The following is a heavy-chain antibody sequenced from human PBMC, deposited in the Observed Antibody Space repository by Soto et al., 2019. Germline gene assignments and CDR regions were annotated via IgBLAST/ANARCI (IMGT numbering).Heavy chain of an antibody. CDR3: ARENMGTIFGVVVIPHFDY. Sequence: PSQPLSLPCAISGDSVSSNSAACNFIRQSPSRGLELLGRTYYKSKWYNDYAVSVKGRITINPDTSKNHFSLQLNSVTPEDTAVYYCARENMGTIFGVVVIPHFDYWGQGTLVTVSS. CDR2: TYYKSKWYN. CDR1: GDSVSSNSAA. D-gene: IGHD3-3*01. V-gene: IGHV6-1*01. J-gene: IGHJ4*02.